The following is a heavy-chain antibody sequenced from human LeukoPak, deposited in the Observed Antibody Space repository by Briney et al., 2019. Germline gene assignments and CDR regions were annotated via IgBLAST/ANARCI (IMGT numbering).Heavy chain of an antibody. CDR3: AAFRDGYNWHLDY. CDR2: IHNSGST. J-gene: IGHJ4*02. D-gene: IGHD5-24*01. CDR1: GGSISSGGYY. V-gene: IGHV4-61*08. Sequence: PSQTLSLTCTVSGGSISSGGYYWSWIRQPPGKGLEWIGYIHNSGSTKYNPSLKSRVTISVDTSKNQFSLKLSSVTAADTAVYYCAAFRDGYNWHLDYWGQGTLVTVSS.